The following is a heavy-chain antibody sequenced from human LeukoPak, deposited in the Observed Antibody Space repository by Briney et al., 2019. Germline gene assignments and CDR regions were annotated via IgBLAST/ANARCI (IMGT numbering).Heavy chain of an antibody. D-gene: IGHD3-3*01. CDR2: ITWDGGNI. V-gene: IGHV3-9*03. J-gene: IGHJ4*02. Sequence: GGSLRLSCVTYGFTFGDYTMHWVRQVPGKGLEWLSGITWDGGNIAYADSVKGRFTISRDNAKSSLYLQMNSLRNEDMAFYFCAKGYTFHGVAHDSGYFDYWGQGTLVTVSS. CDR3: AKGYTFHGVAHDSGYFDY. CDR1: GFTFGDYT.